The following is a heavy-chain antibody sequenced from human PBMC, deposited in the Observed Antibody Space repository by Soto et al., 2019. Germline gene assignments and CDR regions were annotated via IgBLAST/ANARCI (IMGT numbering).Heavy chain of an antibody. Sequence: QVQLQESGPGLVKPSQTLFLTGTVSGGYISSGGYYWSWIRQLPGKGLEWIGYIYYRGSTYYNPAINSRVTISVDTSKNQFSLKLSSVPAADTAVYYCTRTPRYRGQGTLVTFS. CDR3: TRTPRY. CDR2: IYYRGST. V-gene: IGHV4-31*03. CDR1: GGYISSGGYY. J-gene: IGHJ4*02.